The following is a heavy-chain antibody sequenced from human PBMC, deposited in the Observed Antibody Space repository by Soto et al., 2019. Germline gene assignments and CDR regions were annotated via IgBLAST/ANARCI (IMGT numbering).Heavy chain of an antibody. CDR2: ISRDGSSK. CDR3: ARSRNGAVPDSINF. Sequence: GGSLRLSCAASGFTFSRYAMHWVRHAPGEGLEWVAVISRDGSSKYYGASVKGRFTVSRDNSNNTLYLSMTSLRPDDTAVFYCARSRNGAVPDSINFWGQGTLVTVSS. CDR1: GFTFSRYA. J-gene: IGHJ4*02. D-gene: IGHD2-8*01. V-gene: IGHV3-30-3*01.